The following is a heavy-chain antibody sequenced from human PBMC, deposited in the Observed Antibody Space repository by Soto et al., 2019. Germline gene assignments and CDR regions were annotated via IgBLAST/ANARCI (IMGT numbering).Heavy chain of an antibody. CDR3: ASDHKIVGIIEVFDF. CDR1: ENTLTELT. Sequence: ASVKVSCKVPENTLTELTIDWLRQAPGKGLEWMGRSAPEEGEPIYPQKFQGRVSMTEDPSTDTAYMELTSLRSEDTAVYFCASDHKIVGIIEVFDFWAQGSLVPVS. V-gene: IGHV1-24*01. J-gene: IGHJ4*02. D-gene: IGHD1-26*01. CDR2: SAPEEGEP.